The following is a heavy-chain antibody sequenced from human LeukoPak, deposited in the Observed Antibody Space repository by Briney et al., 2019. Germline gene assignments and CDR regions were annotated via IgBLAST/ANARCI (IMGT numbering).Heavy chain of an antibody. Sequence: GGSLRLSCAASGLTFSGYWMNWVRQAPGKGLEWVANIKPDGSEKYYVDSVKGRFTISRDNAKNSLYLQMTSLRAEDTAAFYCAKNYGSGTYYNYFDSWGQGTLVTVSS. CDR2: IKPDGSEK. CDR1: GLTFSGYW. CDR3: AKNYGSGTYYNYFDS. V-gene: IGHV3-7*05. D-gene: IGHD3-10*01. J-gene: IGHJ4*02.